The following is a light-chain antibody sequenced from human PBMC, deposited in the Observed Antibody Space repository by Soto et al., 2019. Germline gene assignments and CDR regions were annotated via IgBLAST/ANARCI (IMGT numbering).Light chain of an antibody. CDR1: CGYSNYK. CDR3: GADHGSGSNFFVV. V-gene: IGLV9-49*01. J-gene: IGLJ2*01. CDR2: VGTGGIVG. Sequence: QAVVTQPPSASASLGASVTLTCTLSCGYSNYKVDWYQQRPGKGPRFVMRVGTGGIVGSKGDGIPDRFSVLGSGLNRYLTIKNIQEEDESDYHCGADHGSGSNFFVVFGGGTKLTVL.